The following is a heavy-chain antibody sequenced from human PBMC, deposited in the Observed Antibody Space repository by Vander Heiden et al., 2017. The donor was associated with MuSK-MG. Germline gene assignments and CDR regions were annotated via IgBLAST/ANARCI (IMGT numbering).Heavy chain of an antibody. D-gene: IGHD6-13*01. CDR2: IKPDGTDK. CDR3: ARILPLEAPGRAWYFDP. CDR1: GFSFSDYW. Sequence: EVHLVESGGDLVQPGGSLRLSCAASGFSFSDYWMSWVRQAPDKGLEWVANIKPDGTDKYYVDSVRGRFIISRDNAKNSLYLEMNSLRAEDTAFYYCARILPLEAPGRAWYFDPWGQGTLVTVST. J-gene: IGHJ5*02. V-gene: IGHV3-7*03.